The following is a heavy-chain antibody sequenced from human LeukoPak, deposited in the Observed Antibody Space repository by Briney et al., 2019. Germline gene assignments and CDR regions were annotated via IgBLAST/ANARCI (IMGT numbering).Heavy chain of an antibody. V-gene: IGHV4-59*10. D-gene: IGHD1/OR15-1a*01. CDR2: IYSSGYT. CDR3: ARGEHSVDS. Sequence: PSETLSLTCAVYTGSFSGYYWNWIRQPAGKGLEWIGRIYSSGYTNDNPSLKSRITMSVDMSKNQFSLRLNSVTAADTAVYYCARGEHSVDSWGQGMLVTVSS. CDR1: TGSFSGYY. J-gene: IGHJ4*02.